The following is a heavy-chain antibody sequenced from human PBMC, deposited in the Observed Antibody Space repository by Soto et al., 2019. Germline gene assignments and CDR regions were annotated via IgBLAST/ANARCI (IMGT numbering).Heavy chain of an antibody. CDR2: IYYSGSA. J-gene: IGHJ6*02. D-gene: IGHD3-10*01. CDR3: ARGVGFGYYYYHMDL. CDR1: GDSVTSVSAY. Sequence: QVQLQESGPGLVKPSETLSLTCTVSGDSVTSVSAYWSWILEPPGKGLEWMAYIYYSGSADYNPSLGSRVTISIDTSKHQYSLKLTSVTAAATAVYYCARGVGFGYYYYHMDLWGQGTTVTVAS. V-gene: IGHV4-61*01.